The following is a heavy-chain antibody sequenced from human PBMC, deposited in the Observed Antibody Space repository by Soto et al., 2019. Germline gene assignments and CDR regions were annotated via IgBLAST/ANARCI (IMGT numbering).Heavy chain of an antibody. J-gene: IGHJ4*02. CDR1: GGSTNNYY. Sequence: SEPLSLTCTVSGGSTNNYYWNWIRQPPGKGLEWIGYIYYSGSTKYNPSLKSRVTISLDTSKNQFSLKLSSVTAADTAVYYCGRGGATAGYSTGWYVDYWGQGTLVTSPQ. D-gene: IGHD6-19*01. V-gene: IGHV4-59*01. CDR3: GRGGATAGYSTGWYVDY. CDR2: IYYSGST.